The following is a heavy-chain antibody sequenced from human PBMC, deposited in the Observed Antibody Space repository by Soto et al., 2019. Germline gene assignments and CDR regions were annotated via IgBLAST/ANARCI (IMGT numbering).Heavy chain of an antibody. D-gene: IGHD2-15*01. V-gene: IGHV3-30-3*01. Sequence: GGSLRLSCAASGFTFSSYAMHWVRQAPGKGLEWVAVISYDGSNKYYADSVKGRFTIYRDNSKNTLYLQMNSLRAEDTAVYYCARPPFRYSDAGGGPWGQGKLVTVSS. J-gene: IGHJ1*01. CDR1: GFTFSSYA. CDR3: ARPPFRYSDAGGGP. CDR2: ISYDGSNK.